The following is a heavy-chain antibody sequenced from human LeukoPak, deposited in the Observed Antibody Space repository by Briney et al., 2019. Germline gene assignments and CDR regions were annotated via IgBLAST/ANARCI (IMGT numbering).Heavy chain of an antibody. Sequence: ASVKVPCKASGYTFTSYGISWVRQAPGQGLEWMGWISAYNGNTNYAQKLQGRVTMTTDTSTSTAYMELRSLRSDDTAVYYCARLEVVVVTAEYYFDYWGQGTLVTVCS. CDR2: ISAYNGNT. V-gene: IGHV1-18*01. CDR1: GYTFTSYG. D-gene: IGHD2-21*02. J-gene: IGHJ4*02. CDR3: ARLEVVVVTAEYYFDY.